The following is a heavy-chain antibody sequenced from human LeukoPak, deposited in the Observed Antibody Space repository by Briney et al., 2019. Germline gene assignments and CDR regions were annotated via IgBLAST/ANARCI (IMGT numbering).Heavy chain of an antibody. D-gene: IGHD5-24*01. CDR3: ARGRWLQNFYYFDY. CDR2: IYSGGST. V-gene: IGHV3-53*01. J-gene: IGHJ4*02. Sequence: PSETLSLTCGVHGESLNDYYWSWVRQAPGKGLEWVSVIYSGGSTYYADSVKGRFTISRDNSKNTLYIQMNSLRAEDTAVYYCARGRWLQNFYYFDYWGQGTLVTVSS. CDR1: GESLNDYY.